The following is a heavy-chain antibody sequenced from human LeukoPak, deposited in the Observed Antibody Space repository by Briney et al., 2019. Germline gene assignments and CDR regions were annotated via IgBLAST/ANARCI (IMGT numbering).Heavy chain of an antibody. CDR1: GGSVSSYY. V-gene: IGHV4-4*07. CDR2: IYVSGST. Sequence: PSETLSLTCTVSGGSVSSYYWSWIRQPAGKGLEWIGRIYVSGSTKYSPSLKSRVTMSLDTSKNQFSLKLSSVTAADTAVYFCARGVLWFGESSHHFDYWGQGTLVTVSS. CDR3: ARGVLWFGESSHHFDY. J-gene: IGHJ4*02. D-gene: IGHD3-10*01.